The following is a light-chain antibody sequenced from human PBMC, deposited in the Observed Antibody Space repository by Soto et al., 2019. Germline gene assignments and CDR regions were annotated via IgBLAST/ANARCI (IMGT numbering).Light chain of an antibody. Sequence: DVQMTQSPSTLSASVGGRVTITCRASQNINRWLAWYQQKAGKAPNLLIYDASSLETGVPSRFSGSGSGTEFTLTISNLQAEDLATYYCQQYSSLSRTFGQGTKVDIK. CDR3: QQYSSLSRT. J-gene: IGKJ1*01. V-gene: IGKV1-5*01. CDR1: QNINRW. CDR2: DAS.